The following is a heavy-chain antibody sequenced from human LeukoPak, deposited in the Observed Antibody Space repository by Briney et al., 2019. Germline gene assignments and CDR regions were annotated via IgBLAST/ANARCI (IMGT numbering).Heavy chain of an antibody. Sequence: PGGSLRLSCVASGFTFSNYWMHWVRQVPGKGLVWVSRINLDGSTTTYADSVKGRFTISRDNAKNTLYLQMNSLRAEDTALYYCARDKTVSALRRDYVDVWGKGTTVTVSS. CDR2: INLDGSTT. D-gene: IGHD4-17*01. V-gene: IGHV3-74*01. CDR1: GFTFSNYW. CDR3: ARDKTVSALRRDYVDV. J-gene: IGHJ6*03.